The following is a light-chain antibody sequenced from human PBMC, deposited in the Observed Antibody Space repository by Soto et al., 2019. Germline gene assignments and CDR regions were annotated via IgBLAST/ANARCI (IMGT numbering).Light chain of an antibody. CDR2: NVS. CDR1: SSDVGGYNS. Sequence: QSVLTQPASVSGSPGQSIAISCTGTSSDVGGYNSVSWYQQHTGKAPKLMIYNVSNRPSGVSDRFSGSKSGNTASLTISGLQAEDEADYYCGSYTSSNTYVFGTGTKLTVL. J-gene: IGLJ1*01. V-gene: IGLV2-14*03. CDR3: GSYTSSNTYV.